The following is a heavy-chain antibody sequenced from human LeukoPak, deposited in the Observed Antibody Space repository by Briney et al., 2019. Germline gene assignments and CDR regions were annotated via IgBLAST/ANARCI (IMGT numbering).Heavy chain of an antibody. CDR1: GGSMSSNY. Sequence: SETLSLTCTVSGGSMSSNYWSWIRLPPGKGPEWIGYIYYSGSTAYNPSLKSRVSISVATSKNQFSLSLGSVTAADTAVYCCARHGGISSGAFDIWGQGTMVTVSS. J-gene: IGHJ3*02. CDR3: ARHGGISSGAFDI. D-gene: IGHD6-19*01. CDR2: IYYSGST. V-gene: IGHV4-59*08.